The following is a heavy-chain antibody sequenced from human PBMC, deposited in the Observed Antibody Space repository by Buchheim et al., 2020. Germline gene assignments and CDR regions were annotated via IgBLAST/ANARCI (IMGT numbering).Heavy chain of an antibody. CDR1: GFTFSKAW. J-gene: IGHJ4*02. D-gene: IGHD3-16*01. V-gene: IGHV3-15*07. Sequence: EVQLVESGGGLVKPGGSLRLSCAASGFTFSKAWMNWVRQAPGKGLEWVGRIKSKTDGGTTDYAAPVKGRFTISRDESKNTLYLQMNSLKTEDTAVYYCTTEEQYYDYVWGSYALGFDYWGQGTL. CDR2: IKSKTDGGTT. CDR3: TTEEQYYDYVWGSYALGFDY.